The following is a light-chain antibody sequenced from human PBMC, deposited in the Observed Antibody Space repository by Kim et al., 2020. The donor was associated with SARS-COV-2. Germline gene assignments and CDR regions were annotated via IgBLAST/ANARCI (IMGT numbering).Light chain of an antibody. CDR1: SSDVVAYNY. Sequence: QSALTQPASVSGSPGQSITISCTGTSSDVVAYNYVSWYQQHPGRAPKLIIYDVTDRPSGVSNRFSGSKSGNTASLTISRLQAEDEADYYCTSYTSSDTLIFGGGTQLTVL. J-gene: IGLJ2*01. CDR2: DVT. CDR3: TSYTSSDTLI. V-gene: IGLV2-14*03.